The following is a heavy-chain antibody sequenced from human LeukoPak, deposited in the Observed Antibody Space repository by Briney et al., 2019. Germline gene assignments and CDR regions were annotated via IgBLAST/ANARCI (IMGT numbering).Heavy chain of an antibody. CDR3: ARGDYYDSSGYYWVGNYYMDV. J-gene: IGHJ6*03. Sequence: SETLSLTCTVSGGSISSSGNFWGWIRQSPRKGLEWIGSIFYSGSTYYNPSLKSRVTISVDTSKNQFSLELSSVTAADTAVYYCARGDYYDSSGYYWVGNYYMDVWGKGTTVTISS. CDR1: GGSISSSGNF. CDR2: IFYSGST. D-gene: IGHD3-22*01. V-gene: IGHV4-39*07.